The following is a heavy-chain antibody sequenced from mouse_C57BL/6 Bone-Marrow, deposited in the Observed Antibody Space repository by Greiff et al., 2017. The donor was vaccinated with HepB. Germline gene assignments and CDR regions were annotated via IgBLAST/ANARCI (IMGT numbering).Heavy chain of an antibody. CDR1: GFTFSSYG. CDR2: ISSGGSYT. CDR3: ARHGGYYVSYWYFDV. Sequence: DVKLVESGGDLVKPGGSLKLSCAASGFTFSSYGMSWVRQTPDKRLEWVATISSGGSYTYYPDSVKGRFTISRDNAKNTLYLQMSSLKSEDTAMYYCARHGGYYVSYWYFDVWGTGTTVTVSS. J-gene: IGHJ1*03. V-gene: IGHV5-6*02. D-gene: IGHD2-3*01.